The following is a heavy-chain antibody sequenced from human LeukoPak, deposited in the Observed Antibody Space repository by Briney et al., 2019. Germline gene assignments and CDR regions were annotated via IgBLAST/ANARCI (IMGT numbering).Heavy chain of an antibody. Sequence: SETLSLTCTVSGGSISSYYWSWIRQPPGKGLEWIGYIYYSGSTNYNPSLKSRVTISVDTSKNQFSLKLSSVTAADAAVYYWGSGRADMWAAAGSLNYWGQGPLVTVSS. CDR2: IYYSGST. CDR1: GGSISSYY. J-gene: IGHJ4*02. D-gene: IGHD6-13*01. V-gene: IGHV4-59*01. CDR3: GSGRADMWAAAGSLNY.